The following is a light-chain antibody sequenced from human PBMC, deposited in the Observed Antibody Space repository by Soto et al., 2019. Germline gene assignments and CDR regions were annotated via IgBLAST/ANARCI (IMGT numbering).Light chain of an antibody. Sequence: IQLTQSAYYLSECVGERVTITCRVSQVSSSYVAWYQQNPWNAPHLLIYLTSTLQSGVPSRFSGSGSWTYFTLIISCLLPEDSATYYFQHLNNYPFTVVGGTKVDSK. CDR1: QVSSSY. J-gene: IGKJ4*01. CDR3: QHLNNYPFT. V-gene: IGKV1-9*01. CDR2: LTS.